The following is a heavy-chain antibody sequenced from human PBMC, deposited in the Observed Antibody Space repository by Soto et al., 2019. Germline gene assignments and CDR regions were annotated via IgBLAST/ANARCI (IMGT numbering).Heavy chain of an antibody. CDR2: VNPGNGKT. CDR1: GYSFTAYS. V-gene: IGHV1-3*01. J-gene: IGHJ6*02. CDR3: ARYWGSHYYESSGYWGYYYGMAV. Sequence: ASVKVSCKASGYSFTAYSLHWVRQAPGQRLEWMGWVNPGNGKTKYSEELQGRVTIISDTSATTSYMELRSLRSDDTAVYYRARYWGSHYYESSGYWGYYYGMAVRGRGPTVIGSS. D-gene: IGHD3-22*01.